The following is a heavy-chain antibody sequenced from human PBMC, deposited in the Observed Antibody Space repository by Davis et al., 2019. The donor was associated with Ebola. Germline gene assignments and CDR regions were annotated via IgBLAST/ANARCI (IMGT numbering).Heavy chain of an antibody. CDR2: INYSGRT. CDR3: ARDRHAYGLDV. CDR1: GGSISTYY. Sequence: GSLRLSCTVSGGSISTYYWGWIRQPPGEGLEWIGNINYSGRTNHDPSLKSRVTISIDASKNLFSLKLSSVTAADTAVYYCARDRHAYGLDVWGQGTTVTVSS. J-gene: IGHJ6*02. V-gene: IGHV4-59*01.